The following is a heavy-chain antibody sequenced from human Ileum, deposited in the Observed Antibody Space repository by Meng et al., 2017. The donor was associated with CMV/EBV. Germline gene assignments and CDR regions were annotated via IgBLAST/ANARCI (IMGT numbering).Heavy chain of an antibody. Sequence: CKASGYTFTNYYLHWIRQAPGQGLEWMGIFYPTAGTTSFTHKFQGRVTVTSDPSMRTAFMELGSLSSDDTAVYYCARETPRAYSCDFWGQGTLVTVSS. CDR3: ARETPRAYSCDF. V-gene: IGHV1-46*01. CDR1: GYTFTNYY. D-gene: IGHD2-21*01. CDR2: FYPTAGTT. J-gene: IGHJ4*02.